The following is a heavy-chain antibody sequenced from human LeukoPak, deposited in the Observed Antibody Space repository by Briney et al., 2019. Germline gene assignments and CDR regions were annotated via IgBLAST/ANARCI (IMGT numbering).Heavy chain of an antibody. CDR3: ARVMITFGDPMGDAFDI. Sequence: ASVKVSCKASGYTFTSYGISWVRQAPGQGLEWMGWISAYNGNTNYAQKLQGRVTMTTDTSTSTAYMELRSLRSDDTAVHYCARVMITFGDPMGDAFDIWGQGTMVTVSS. CDR1: GYTFTSYG. J-gene: IGHJ3*02. D-gene: IGHD3-16*01. V-gene: IGHV1-18*04. CDR2: ISAYNGNT.